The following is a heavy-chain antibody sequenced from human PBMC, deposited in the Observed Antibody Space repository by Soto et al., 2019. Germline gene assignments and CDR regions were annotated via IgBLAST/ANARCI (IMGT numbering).Heavy chain of an antibody. D-gene: IGHD2-15*01. Sequence: QVQLQESGPGLVKPSQTLSLTCTVSGGSISSGGYYWSWIRQHPGKVLEWIGYIYYSGSTYYNPSHQSRVTISVDTSQNQFSLKLSSVTAADTAVYYCERDWATVVPGLYYYYGMDVWCKGTTVTVSS. CDR3: ERDWATVVPGLYYYYGMDV. V-gene: IGHV4-31*03. CDR1: GGSISSGGYY. CDR2: IYYSGST. J-gene: IGHJ6*04.